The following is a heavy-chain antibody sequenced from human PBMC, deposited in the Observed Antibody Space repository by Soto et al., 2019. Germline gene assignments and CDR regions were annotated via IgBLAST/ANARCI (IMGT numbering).Heavy chain of an antibody. Sequence: PSETLSLTCTVSGGSISSGGYYWSWIRQHPGKGLGWIGYIYYSGSTYYNPSLKSRVTISVDTSKNQFSLKLSSVTAADTAVYYCARGAAAAEGWFDPWGQGTLVTVSS. CDR3: ARGAAAAEGWFDP. V-gene: IGHV4-31*03. D-gene: IGHD6-13*01. CDR2: IYYSGST. J-gene: IGHJ5*02. CDR1: GGSISSGGYY.